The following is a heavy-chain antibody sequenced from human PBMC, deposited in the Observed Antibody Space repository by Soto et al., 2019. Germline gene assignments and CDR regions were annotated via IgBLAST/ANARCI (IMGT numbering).Heavy chain of an antibody. CDR2: INSDGSST. Sequence: GGSLRLSCAASGFTFSSYWMHWVRQAPGKGLVWVSRINSDGSSTSYADSVKGRFTISRDNAKNTLYLQMNSLRAEDTAVYYCAGDQWVFGVVTYYYYMDVWGKGTTVTVSS. V-gene: IGHV3-74*01. D-gene: IGHD3-3*01. CDR3: AGDQWVFGVVTYYYYMDV. CDR1: GFTFSSYW. J-gene: IGHJ6*03.